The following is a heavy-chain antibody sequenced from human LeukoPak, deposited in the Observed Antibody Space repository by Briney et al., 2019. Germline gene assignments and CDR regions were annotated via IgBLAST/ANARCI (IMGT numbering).Heavy chain of an antibody. Sequence: SVKVSCKASGGTFSSYAISWVRQAPGQGLEWMGGIIPIFGTANYAQKFQGRVTITADESTSTAYMELSSLRSEDTAVYYCASTRVVVPAAIRGYYYYMDVWGKGTTVTVSS. CDR2: IIPIFGTA. CDR1: GGTFSSYA. D-gene: IGHD2-2*02. J-gene: IGHJ6*03. CDR3: ASTRVVVPAAIRGYYYYMDV. V-gene: IGHV1-69*13.